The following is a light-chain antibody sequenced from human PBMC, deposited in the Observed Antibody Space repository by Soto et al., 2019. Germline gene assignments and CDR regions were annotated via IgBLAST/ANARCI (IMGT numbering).Light chain of an antibody. J-gene: IGKJ1*01. Sequence: DIQMTQSPSTLSASVGDRVTITCRASQSISSWLAWYQQKPGKAPNPLIYKASSLESGVPSRFSGSASGTEFTLTISSLQPDDFATYYCQQYNSYPWTFGQGTKVEIK. CDR1: QSISSW. CDR3: QQYNSYPWT. CDR2: KAS. V-gene: IGKV1-5*03.